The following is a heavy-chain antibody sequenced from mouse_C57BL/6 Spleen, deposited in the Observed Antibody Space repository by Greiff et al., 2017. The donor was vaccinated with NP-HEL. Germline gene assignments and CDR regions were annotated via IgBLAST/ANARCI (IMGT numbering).Heavy chain of an antibody. D-gene: IGHD2-1*01. V-gene: IGHV1-82*01. CDR3: GRSEDYGNWYFDV. J-gene: IGHJ1*03. Sequence: VQLQQSGPELVKPGASVKISCKASGYAFSSSWMNWVKQRPGKGLEWIGRIYPGDGDTNYNGKFKGKATLTADKSSSTAYMQLSSLTSEDSAVYYGGRSEDYGNWYFDVWGTGTTVTVSS. CDR2: IYPGDGDT. CDR1: GYAFSSSW.